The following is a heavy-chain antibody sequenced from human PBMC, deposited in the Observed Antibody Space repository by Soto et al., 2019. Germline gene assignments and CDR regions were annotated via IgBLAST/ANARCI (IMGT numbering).Heavy chain of an antibody. V-gene: IGHV3-30-3*01. CDR3: ASRLSGVVPAAIHH. D-gene: IGHD2-2*01. CDR1: GFTFSSYA. J-gene: IGHJ5*02. CDR2: ISYDGSNK. Sequence: QVQLVESGGGVVQPGRSLRLSCAASGFTFSSYAMHWVRQAPGKGLEWVAVISYDGSNKYYADSVKGRFTISRDNSKNTLYLQMNSLRAEDTAVYYCASRLSGVVPAAIHHWGQGTLVTVSS.